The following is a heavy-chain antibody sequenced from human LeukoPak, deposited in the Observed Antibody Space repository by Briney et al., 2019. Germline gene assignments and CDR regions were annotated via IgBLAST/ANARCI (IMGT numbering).Heavy chain of an antibody. CDR3: ARDGGAKY. Sequence: GGSLRLSCAASGFTFSSYAMHWVRQAPGKGLEWVANIRPDGSEKHYVDSVKGRFTISRDNAKNSLDLQMNSLRTEDTAVYYCARDGGAKYWGQGTLVTVSS. CDR1: GFTFSSYA. V-gene: IGHV3-7*01. CDR2: IRPDGSEK. D-gene: IGHD1-26*01. J-gene: IGHJ4*02.